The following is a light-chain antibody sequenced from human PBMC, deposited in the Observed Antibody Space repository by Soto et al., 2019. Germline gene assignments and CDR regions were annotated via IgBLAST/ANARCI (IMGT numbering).Light chain of an antibody. CDR3: CSYAGSSTGV. CDR2: DVS. CDR1: SGDVGAYNY. Sequence: QSALTQPRSVSGSPGQSVTISCTGTSGDVGAYNYVSWYQQHPGKAPKLMIYDVSKRPSGVPDRFSGPKSANTASLTISGLQAEDEADYYCCSYAGSSTGVFGGGTTLTVL. V-gene: IGLV2-11*01. J-gene: IGLJ3*02.